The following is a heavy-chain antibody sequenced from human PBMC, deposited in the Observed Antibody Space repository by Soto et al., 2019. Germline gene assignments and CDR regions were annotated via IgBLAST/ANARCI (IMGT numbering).Heavy chain of an antibody. Sequence: PSETLSLTXAVYGGSFSDYYWTWIRQPPGKGLEWIGEIDHSGSTNYNPSLRSRVTISLDTSKNQFSLNLGSVTAADTGVYYCARVRILLGEHYYYGMDVWGRGASVTVSS. CDR3: ARVRILLGEHYYYGMDV. J-gene: IGHJ6*02. V-gene: IGHV4-34*01. CDR2: IDHSGST. D-gene: IGHD3-16*01. CDR1: GGSFSDYY.